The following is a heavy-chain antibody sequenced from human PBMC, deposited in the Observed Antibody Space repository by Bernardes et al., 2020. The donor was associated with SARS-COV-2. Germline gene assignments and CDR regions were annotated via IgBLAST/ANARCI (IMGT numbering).Heavy chain of an antibody. Sequence: SETLSLTCAVYGGSFSGYYWSWIRQPPGKGLEWIGEINHSGSTNYNPSLKSRVTISVDTSKNQFSLKLSSVTAADTAVYYCARGSDLGYAPACFHDYWGQGTLVTVSS. CDR1: GGSFSGYY. CDR3: ARGSDLGYAPACFHDY. D-gene: IGHD5-12*01. CDR2: INHSGST. V-gene: IGHV4-34*01. J-gene: IGHJ4*02.